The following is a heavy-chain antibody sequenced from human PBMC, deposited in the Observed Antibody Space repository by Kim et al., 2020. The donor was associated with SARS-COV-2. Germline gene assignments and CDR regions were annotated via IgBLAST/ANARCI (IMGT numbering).Heavy chain of an antibody. CDR2: ISGSGGST. V-gene: IGHV3-23*01. CDR3: AKGGCSGGSCYGGEYFQH. J-gene: IGHJ1*01. D-gene: IGHD2-15*01. Sequence: GGSLRLSCAASGFTFSSYAMSWVRQAPGKGLEWVSAISGSGGSTYYADSVKGRFTISRDNSKNTLYLQMNSLRAEDTAVYYCAKGGCSGGSCYGGEYFQHWGQGTLVTVSS. CDR1: GFTFSSYA.